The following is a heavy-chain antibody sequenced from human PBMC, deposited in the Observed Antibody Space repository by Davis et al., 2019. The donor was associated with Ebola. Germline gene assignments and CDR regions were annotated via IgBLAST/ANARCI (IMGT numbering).Heavy chain of an antibody. CDR3: ARDWATNRYYHGNDV. D-gene: IGHD5-12*01. J-gene: IGHJ6*02. CDR1: GFNLGDYG. V-gene: IGHV3-20*04. Sequence: GESLKISCAASGFNLGDYGVSWVRQAPGKGLEWVSGISWNGDLKGYADSVEGRFTISRDNAKKSVYLQMNSLREDDTALYYCARDWATNRYYHGNDVWGQGTTVIVSS. CDR2: ISWNGDLK.